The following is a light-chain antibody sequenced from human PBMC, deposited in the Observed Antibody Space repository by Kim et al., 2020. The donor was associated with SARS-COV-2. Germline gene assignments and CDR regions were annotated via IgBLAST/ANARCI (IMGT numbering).Light chain of an antibody. CDR3: QQSYSTPFT. CDR2: VAS. J-gene: IGKJ4*01. V-gene: IGKV1-39*01. CDR1: QSISSY. Sequence: ASVGDRVTSTCRASQSISSYLNWYQQKPGKAPKFLIYVASNLQSGVPSRFSGSGSGTDFTLTISSLQPEDFATYFCQQSYSTPFTFGGGTKVDIK.